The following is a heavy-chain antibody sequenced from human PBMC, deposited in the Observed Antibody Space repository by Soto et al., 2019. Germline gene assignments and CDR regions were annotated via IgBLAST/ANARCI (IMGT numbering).Heavy chain of an antibody. CDR3: ARGLTELEPPYYYCGMDV. V-gene: IGHV1-2*02. Sequence: ASVKVSCKASGYTFTGYYMHWVRQAPGQGLEWMGWINPISGGTNYAQKFQGRVTMTRDTSISTAYMELSRLRSDDTAVYYCARGLTELEPPYYYCGMDVWGQGTTVTVSS. J-gene: IGHJ6*02. CDR2: INPISGGT. CDR1: GYTFTGYY. D-gene: IGHD1-1*01.